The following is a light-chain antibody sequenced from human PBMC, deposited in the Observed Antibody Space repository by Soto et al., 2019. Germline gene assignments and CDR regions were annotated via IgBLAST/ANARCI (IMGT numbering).Light chain of an antibody. CDR1: SSDIGAYNY. CDR2: DVN. Sequence: QSALTQPASVSGSPGQSITISCTGTSSDIGAYNYVSWYQQHPVKAPKLMIYDVNIRPSGVSNRFSGSKSGNTASLTISGLPAEDEADYYCTSWTTSNTMIFGGGTKVTVL. V-gene: IGLV2-14*03. J-gene: IGLJ2*01. CDR3: TSWTTSNTMI.